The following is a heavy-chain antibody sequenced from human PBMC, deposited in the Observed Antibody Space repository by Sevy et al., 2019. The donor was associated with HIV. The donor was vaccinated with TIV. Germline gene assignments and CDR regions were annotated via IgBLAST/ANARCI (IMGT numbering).Heavy chain of an antibody. Sequence: GGSLRLSCAASGFTFSSYWMSWVRQAPGKGLEWMANIKQDGSEKYYVDSVKGRFTISRDNAKNSLYLQMNSLRAEDTAVYYCARDASYGSGSYQYYYYGMDVWGQGTTVTVSS. CDR2: IKQDGSEK. CDR1: GFTFSSYW. J-gene: IGHJ6*02. CDR3: ARDASYGSGSYQYYYYGMDV. D-gene: IGHD3-10*01. V-gene: IGHV3-7*03.